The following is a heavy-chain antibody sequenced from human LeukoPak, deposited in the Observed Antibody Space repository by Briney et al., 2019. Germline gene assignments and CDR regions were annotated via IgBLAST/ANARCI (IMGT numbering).Heavy chain of an antibody. V-gene: IGHV3-30*18. Sequence: GGSLRLSCAASGFTFGSYGMHWVRQAPGKGLEWVAVISYDGSNKYYADSVKGRFTISRDNSKNTLYLQMNSLRAEDTAVYYCAKDERNWNYNLASQTYDWGQGTLVTVSS. CDR3: AKDERNWNYNLASQTYD. J-gene: IGHJ4*02. CDR2: ISYDGSNK. CDR1: GFTFGSYG. D-gene: IGHD1-7*01.